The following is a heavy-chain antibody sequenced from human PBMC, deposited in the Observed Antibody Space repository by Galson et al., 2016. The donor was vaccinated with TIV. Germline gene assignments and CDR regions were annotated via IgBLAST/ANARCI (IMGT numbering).Heavy chain of an antibody. CDR3: ARLQGIGSGSYYGF. J-gene: IGHJ4*02. CDR2: VYPGDSQT. D-gene: IGHD3-10*01. Sequence: QSGAEVKKPGESLRISCKASEYFFGAYWIGWVRQMSGKGLEWMGIVYPGDSQTRYSPSFEGQVTLSVDKSISTAYLQWSSLRASDPAMYYCARLQGIGSGSYYGFWGQGTLVTVSS. CDR1: EYFFGAYW. V-gene: IGHV5-51*01.